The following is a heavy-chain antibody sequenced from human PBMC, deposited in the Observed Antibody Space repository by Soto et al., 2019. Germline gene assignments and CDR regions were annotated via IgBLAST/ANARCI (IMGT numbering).Heavy chain of an antibody. D-gene: IGHD4-4*01. V-gene: IGHV4-59*08. CDR3: ARAAGGATVKNDYYTDV. Sequence: PSETLSLTCTVSGGSISSYYWSWIRQPPGKGLEWIGYIYYSGSTNYNPSLKSRVTISVDTSKNQFSLKLSSVTAADTAVYYCARAAGGATVKNDYYTDVWGKGTTVTSP. J-gene: IGHJ6*03. CDR2: IYYSGST. CDR1: GGSISSYY.